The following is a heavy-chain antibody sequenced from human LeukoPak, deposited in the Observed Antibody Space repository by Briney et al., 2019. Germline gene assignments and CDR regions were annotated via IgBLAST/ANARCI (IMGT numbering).Heavy chain of an antibody. V-gene: IGHV3-33*06. CDR2: IWYDGSNK. CDR3: AKMGNMVATKGYFDY. J-gene: IGHJ4*02. Sequence: PGRSLRLSCAASGFTFSSYGMHWVRQAPGKGLEWVAVIWYDGSNKYYADSVKGRFTISRDNSKNTLYLQMNSLRAEDTAVYYCAKMGNMVATKGYFDYWGQGTLVTVSS. D-gene: IGHD5-12*01. CDR1: GFTFSSYG.